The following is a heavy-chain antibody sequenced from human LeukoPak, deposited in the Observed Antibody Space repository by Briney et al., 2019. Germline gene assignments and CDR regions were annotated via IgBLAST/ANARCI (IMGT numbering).Heavy chain of an antibody. CDR3: ARDDCSTSSCQKHQNWFDP. D-gene: IGHD2-2*01. J-gene: IGHJ5*02. CDR1: GSTFG. V-gene: IGHV3-30*03. CDR2: ISYDGRSK. Sequence: PGRSLRLSCAASGSTFGIHWVRLAPGRGLEWVAVISYDGRSKYYADSVKGRFTISRDNSKNTIYLQMDSLRAEDTAVYYCARDDCSTSSCQKHQNWFDPWGQGTLVTVSS.